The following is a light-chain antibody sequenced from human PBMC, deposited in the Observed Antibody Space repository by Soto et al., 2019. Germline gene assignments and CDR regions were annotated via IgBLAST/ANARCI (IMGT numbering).Light chain of an antibody. CDR1: SSNIGAGYD. CDR3: QSYDSSLSAVV. V-gene: IGLV1-40*01. J-gene: IGLJ2*01. CDR2: GNS. Sequence: QSVLTQPPSVSGAPGQRVTISCTGSSSNIGAGYDVHWYQQLPGTAPKLLIYGNSNRPSGVPDRFSGSKSGTSASLAITGLQPEDEADYYCQSYDSSLSAVVFGGGTQLPVL.